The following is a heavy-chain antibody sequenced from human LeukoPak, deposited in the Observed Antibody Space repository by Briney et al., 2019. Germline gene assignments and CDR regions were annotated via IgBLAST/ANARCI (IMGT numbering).Heavy chain of an antibody. CDR2: TNHSGST. CDR1: GGSFSSYY. CDR3: ARRSYYDSSAIFDY. Sequence: PSETLSLTCAVYGGSFSSYYWSWIRQPPGKGLEWIGETNHSGSTYYNPSLKSRVTISVDTSKNQFSLRLSSVTAADTAVFYCARRSYYDSSAIFDYWGQGTLVTVSS. D-gene: IGHD3-22*01. J-gene: IGHJ4*02. V-gene: IGHV4-34*01.